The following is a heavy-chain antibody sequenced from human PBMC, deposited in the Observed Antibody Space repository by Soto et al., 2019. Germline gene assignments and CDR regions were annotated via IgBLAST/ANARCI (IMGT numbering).Heavy chain of an antibody. Sequence: QVEPAESGGGAVQPGRSLRLSCAASGFIFDSHGMHWVRQAPGKGLEWVAVIWNDGINKYYADSVKGRFTISRDNSNNTVFLHMSSLRPEDTALYYCARGGGYNFGSPKFDYWGQGAQVTVSS. J-gene: IGHJ4*02. CDR1: GFIFDSHG. CDR3: ARGGGYNFGSPKFDY. CDR2: IWNDGINK. V-gene: IGHV3-33*01. D-gene: IGHD5-12*01.